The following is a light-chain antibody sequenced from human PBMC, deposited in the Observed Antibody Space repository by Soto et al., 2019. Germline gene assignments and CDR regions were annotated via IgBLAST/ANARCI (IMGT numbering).Light chain of an antibody. CDR2: RAS. CDR3: QHYHGWPVT. CDR1: QSVSHW. V-gene: IGKV1-5*03. Sequence: DIQLTQCPDTRCAAVGGRSTITSRASQSVSHWLAWYQQKPGKAPKVLIYRASTLKYEIPSRFSGSGSGTEFTLTISSLQSEDFAVYYCQHYHGWPVTLRQGTRLEIK. J-gene: IGKJ5*01.